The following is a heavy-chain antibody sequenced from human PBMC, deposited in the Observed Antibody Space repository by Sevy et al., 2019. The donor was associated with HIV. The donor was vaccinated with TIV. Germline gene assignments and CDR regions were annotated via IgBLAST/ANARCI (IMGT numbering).Heavy chain of an antibody. CDR2: FRSNGGST. D-gene: IGHD1-7*01. Sequence: GGSLRLSCAASGFTFSSYAMHWVRQAPAKGLEYVSGFRSNGGSTYYADSVKGRFTISRDNSKNTLYLQMGSLRAEDMAVYYCGRSYNWNYGAAFDIWGQGTMVTVSS. CDR3: GRSYNWNYGAAFDI. J-gene: IGHJ3*02. V-gene: IGHV3-64*02. CDR1: GFTFSSYA.